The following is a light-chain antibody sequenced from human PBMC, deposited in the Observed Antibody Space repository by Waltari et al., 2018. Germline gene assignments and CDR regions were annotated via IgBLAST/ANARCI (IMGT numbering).Light chain of an antibody. CDR2: RNN. J-gene: IGLJ3*02. CDR1: SSNIGSNT. V-gene: IGLV1-44*01. CDR3: AAWDDSVSGVV. Sequence: QSVLTQPPSASGTPGQRVTISCSGSSSNIGSNTVIWYQQLPGTAPKLLMYRNNPGPSGVPDRFSCSKSGTSASLAISGLQSDDEADYYCAAWDDSVSGVVFGGGTKVTVL.